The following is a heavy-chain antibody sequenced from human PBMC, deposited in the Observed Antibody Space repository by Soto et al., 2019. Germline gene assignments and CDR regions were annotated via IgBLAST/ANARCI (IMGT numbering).Heavy chain of an antibody. J-gene: IGHJ4*02. CDR1: GGTFSTFG. Sequence: QVQLVQSGAEVKKTGSSVKVSCKASGGTFSTFGISWVRQAPGQGLEWMGGIIPFFGTAKYSQKFEDRITITADESTNTVYMDLRSLTSEDTAINYCARTAPMDAGDKYYYDFWGQGALVTVSS. V-gene: IGHV1-69*01. CDR3: ARTAPMDAGDKYYYDF. CDR2: IIPFFGTA. D-gene: IGHD3-16*01.